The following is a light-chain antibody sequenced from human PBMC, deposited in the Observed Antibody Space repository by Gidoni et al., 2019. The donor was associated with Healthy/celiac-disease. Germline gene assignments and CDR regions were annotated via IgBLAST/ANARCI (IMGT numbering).Light chain of an antibody. J-gene: IGKJ1*01. CDR1: QTVLYRSDNRNY. Sequence: DIVMTQSPDSMAVSLGDRATINCKSSQTVLYRSDNRNYLAWYQQKPGQSPKLLIYWASTRASGVPDRFSGSGSGTDFTLTISTLQAEDAAVYFCQQYYDSPRTFGQGTKVEIK. V-gene: IGKV4-1*01. CDR3: QQYYDSPRT. CDR2: WAS.